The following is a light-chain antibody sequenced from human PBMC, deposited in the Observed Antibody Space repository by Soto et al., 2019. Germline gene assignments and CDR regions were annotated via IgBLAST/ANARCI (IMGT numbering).Light chain of an antibody. Sequence: EIVLTQSPVTLSLSPGERATLSCRASQSVAGNSLAWYRHKPGQAPKLVIYGASSRSAGVPDRFVGSGSGTDFTLTISSLEPEDFAVYYCQQYGSSRDTFGQGTKLEIK. CDR3: QQYGSSRDT. CDR2: GAS. V-gene: IGKV3-20*01. CDR1: QSVAGNS. J-gene: IGKJ2*01.